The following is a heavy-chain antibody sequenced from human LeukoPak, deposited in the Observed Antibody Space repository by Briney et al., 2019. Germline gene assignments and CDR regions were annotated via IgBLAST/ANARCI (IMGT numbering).Heavy chain of an antibody. D-gene: IGHD6-13*01. J-gene: IGHJ4*02. CDR3: ARGVGSSWLERYYFDY. CDR1: GFTFSSYA. CDR2: ISASGGST. Sequence: GGSLRLSCAASGFTFSSYAMSWVRQAPGKGLEWVSTISASGGSTYYADSVKGRFTISRDNSKNSLYLQMNSLRDEDTAVYYCARGVGSSWLERYYFDYWGQGTLVTVSS. V-gene: IGHV3-23*01.